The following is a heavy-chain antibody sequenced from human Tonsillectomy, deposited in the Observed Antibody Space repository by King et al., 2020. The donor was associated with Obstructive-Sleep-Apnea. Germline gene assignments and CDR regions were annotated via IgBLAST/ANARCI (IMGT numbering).Heavy chain of an antibody. J-gene: IGHJ4*02. CDR2: ISYDGSNE. CDR1: RFTFNTYA. CDR3: ARDRGGSYRRNYFDR. Sequence: QVQLVESGGGVVQPGGSLRLSCAASRFTFNTYAMHWVRQAPGKGLEWVAVISYDGSNEYYADSVKGRFSISRDNSKKTLYLQMNSLRGEDTAVYYCARDRGGSYRRNYFDRWGQGTLVTVSS. V-gene: IGHV3-30*04. D-gene: IGHD1-26*01.